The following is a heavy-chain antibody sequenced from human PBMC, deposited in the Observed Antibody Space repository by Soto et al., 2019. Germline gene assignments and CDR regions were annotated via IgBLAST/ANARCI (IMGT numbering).Heavy chain of an antibody. V-gene: IGHV4-59*01. D-gene: IGHD6-19*01. CDR2: IYYSGST. CDR1: GGSISSYY. Sequence: SETLSLTCTVSGGSISSYYWSWIRQPPGKGLEWIGYIYYSGSTNYNPSLKSRVTISVDTSKNQFSLKLSSVTAADTAVYYCARDYHSGGAFDIWGQGTMVTVSS. J-gene: IGHJ3*02. CDR3: ARDYHSGGAFDI.